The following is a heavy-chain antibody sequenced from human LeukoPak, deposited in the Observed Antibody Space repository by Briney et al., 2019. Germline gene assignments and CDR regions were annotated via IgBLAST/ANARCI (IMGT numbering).Heavy chain of an antibody. CDR2: INWNGGST. Sequence: GGSLRLSCAASGFTFDDYGMSWVRQAPGKGLEWVSGINWNGGSTGYADSVKGRFTIARDNAKNSLYLQMNSLRAEDTAVYYCAKALVYGDFDYWGQGTLVTVSS. V-gene: IGHV3-20*04. CDR1: GFTFDDYG. J-gene: IGHJ4*02. CDR3: AKALVYGDFDY. D-gene: IGHD4-17*01.